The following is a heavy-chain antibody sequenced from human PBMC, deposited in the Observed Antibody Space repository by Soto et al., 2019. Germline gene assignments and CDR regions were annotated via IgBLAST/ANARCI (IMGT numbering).Heavy chain of an antibody. Sequence: GGSLRLSCAVSGFTFSSYAMSWVRQAPGKGLEWVSGICGSGGSTYSADSVKGRFTISRDISKNTLYLQMNSLRVEDTAVYYCAKDRKSGSGWYWDYWGQGTLVTVSS. V-gene: IGHV3-23*01. CDR3: AKDRKSGSGWYWDY. D-gene: IGHD6-19*01. CDR1: GFTFSSYA. CDR2: ICGSGGST. J-gene: IGHJ4*02.